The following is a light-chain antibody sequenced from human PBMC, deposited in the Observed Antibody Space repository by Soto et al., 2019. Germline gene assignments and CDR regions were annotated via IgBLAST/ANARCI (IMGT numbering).Light chain of an antibody. CDR2: EVS. J-gene: IGLJ2*01. CDR3: SSYTSSITYVV. Sequence: QSALTQPASVSGSPGQSITISCTGSSSDVGGYNYVSWYQQHPDKAPKVIIYEVSNRPSGVSNRFSGSKSGNTASLTISGLQAEAEADYDCSSYTSSITYVVFGGGTQLTVL. CDR1: SSDVGGYNY. V-gene: IGLV2-14*01.